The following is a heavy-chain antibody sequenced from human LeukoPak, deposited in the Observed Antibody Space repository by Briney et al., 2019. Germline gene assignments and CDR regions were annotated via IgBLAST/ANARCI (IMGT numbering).Heavy chain of an antibody. V-gene: IGHV4-34*01. CDR3: ARGPYDYVWGSYRYTEPYYFDY. Sequence: PSETLSLTRAVYGGSFSCYYWSWIRQPPGKGLEWIGEINHSGSTNYNPSLKSRVTISVDTSKNQFSLKLSSVTAADTAVYYCARGPYDYVWGSYRYTEPYYFDYWGQGTLVTVSS. CDR2: INHSGST. D-gene: IGHD3-16*02. CDR1: GGSFSCYY. J-gene: IGHJ4*02.